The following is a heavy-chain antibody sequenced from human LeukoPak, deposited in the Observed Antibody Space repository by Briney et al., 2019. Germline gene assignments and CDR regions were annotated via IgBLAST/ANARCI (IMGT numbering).Heavy chain of an antibody. V-gene: IGHV3-23*01. Sequence: GGSLRLSCAASGFTFSSYAMSWVRQAPGKGLEWVSAISGSGGSTYYADSVKGRFTISRDNSKNTLYLQMNSLRPEDTAVYYCAKGVVAVTNAAYYGMDVWGQGTTVTVSS. J-gene: IGHJ6*02. D-gene: IGHD2-15*01. CDR1: GFTFSSYA. CDR2: ISGSGGST. CDR3: AKGVVAVTNAAYYGMDV.